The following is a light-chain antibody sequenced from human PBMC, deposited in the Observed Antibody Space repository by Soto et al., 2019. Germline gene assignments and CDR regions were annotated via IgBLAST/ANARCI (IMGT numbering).Light chain of an antibody. J-gene: IGLJ1*01. CDR1: SSNIGSNY. V-gene: IGLV1-47*01. CDR2: RNN. Sequence: QSVLTQPPSASRTPGQRVTISCSGSSSNIGSNYVYWYQQLPGTAPNLLIYRNNQRPSGVPDRFSGSKSGTSASLATSGLRSEDEADYYCAAWDDSMSGYVFGTGTKVTVL. CDR3: AAWDDSMSGYV.